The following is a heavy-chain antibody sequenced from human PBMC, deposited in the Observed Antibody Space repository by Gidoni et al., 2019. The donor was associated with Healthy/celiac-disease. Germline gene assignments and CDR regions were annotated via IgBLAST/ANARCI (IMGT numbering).Heavy chain of an antibody. V-gene: IGHV3-33*01. Sequence: QVQLVESGGGVVQPGRSLRLSCAASGFTFSSYGMHWVRQAPGKGLEWVAVIWYDGSNKYYADSVKGRFTISRDNSKNTLYLQMNSLRAEDTAVYYCAREGSLEWLLSAHYYYMDVWGKGTTVTVSS. D-gene: IGHD3-3*01. J-gene: IGHJ6*03. CDR3: AREGSLEWLLSAHYYYMDV. CDR2: IWYDGSNK. CDR1: GFTFSSYG.